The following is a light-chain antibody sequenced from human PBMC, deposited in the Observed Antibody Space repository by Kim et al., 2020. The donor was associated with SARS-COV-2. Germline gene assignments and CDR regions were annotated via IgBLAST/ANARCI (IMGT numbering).Light chain of an antibody. CDR1: QSVSKNY. Sequence: SPGERATLSCRASQSVSKNYIAWYQRKPGQAPRRLIYGTSIRATGIPDRFSGSGSGTDFTLTISRLEPEDFAVFYCQQTDTSPWTFGQGTNVEIK. J-gene: IGKJ1*01. CDR2: GTS. CDR3: QQTDTSPWT. V-gene: IGKV3-20*01.